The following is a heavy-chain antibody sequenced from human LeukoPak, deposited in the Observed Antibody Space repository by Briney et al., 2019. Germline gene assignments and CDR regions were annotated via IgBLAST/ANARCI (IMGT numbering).Heavy chain of an antibody. CDR2: ISSSSSYI. J-gene: IGHJ5*02. Sequence: PGGSLRLSCAASGFTFSSYSMNWVRQAPGKGLEWVSSISSSSSYIYYADSVKGRFTISRDNAKNSLYLQMNSLRAEDTALYYCARAITTFYNWFDPWGQGTLVTVSS. V-gene: IGHV3-21*04. D-gene: IGHD2/OR15-2a*01. CDR3: ARAITTFYNWFDP. CDR1: GFTFSSYS.